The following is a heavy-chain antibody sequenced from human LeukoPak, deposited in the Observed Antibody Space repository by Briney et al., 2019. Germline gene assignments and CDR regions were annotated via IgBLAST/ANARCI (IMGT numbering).Heavy chain of an antibody. V-gene: IGHV4-59*01. CDR3: ARGGLENAYHSNDGFDI. CDR1: GGSISGYY. J-gene: IGHJ3*02. Sequence: SETLSLTCTEPGGSISGYYWSWIRQPPGKGLEWIGYIYYSGSTKYNPSLKSRVTMSVDTSRNQFSLKLSSVTAADTAVYYCARGGLENAYHSNDGFDIWGQGTMVTVSS. D-gene: IGHD3-16*01. CDR2: IYYSGST.